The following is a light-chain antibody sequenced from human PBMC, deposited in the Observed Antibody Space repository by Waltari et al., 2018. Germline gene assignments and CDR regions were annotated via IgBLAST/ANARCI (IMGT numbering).Light chain of an antibody. V-gene: IGKV1-39*01. CDR1: RAITNY. CDR3: QQSHSAPLA. CDR2: AAS. Sequence: DIQMTQSPSSLSASVGDRVTITCRASRAITNYVNWYQQRPGLAPKLLTYAASTLQGGVPTRFSGSGSGTDFTLTISSLQIEDFATYYCQQSHSAPLAFGGGTTV. J-gene: IGKJ4*01.